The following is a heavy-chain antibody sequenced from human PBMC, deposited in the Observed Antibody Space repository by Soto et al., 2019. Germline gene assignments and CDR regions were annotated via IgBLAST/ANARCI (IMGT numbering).Heavy chain of an antibody. CDR1: GFTFSSYG. Sequence: QVQLVESGRGVGQPGRSLRLSCAASGFTFSSYGMHWVRKAPGKGLEWVAVIRYDGSNKYYADSVKGRFTISRDNSKNTLYLQMNSLRAEGTAVYYCAAEVRYWGQGTLVTVSS. D-gene: IGHD1-1*01. J-gene: IGHJ4*02. CDR3: AAEVRY. CDR2: IRYDGSNK. V-gene: IGHV3-33*01.